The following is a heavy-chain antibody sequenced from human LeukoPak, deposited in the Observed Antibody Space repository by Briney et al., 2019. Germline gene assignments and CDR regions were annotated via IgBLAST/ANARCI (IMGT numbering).Heavy chain of an antibody. CDR1: GYTLTAYY. J-gene: IGHJ4*02. CDR3: ARVRSYDFWSGYRGYFDY. D-gene: IGHD3-3*01. Sequence: GASVKVSCKASGYTLTAYYLNWVRQAPGQGLEWMGWINPNSGGTNYAQKFQGRVTMTRDTSISTAYMELSRLRSDDTAVYYCARVRSYDFWSGYRGYFDYWGQGTLVTVSS. CDR2: INPNSGGT. V-gene: IGHV1-2*02.